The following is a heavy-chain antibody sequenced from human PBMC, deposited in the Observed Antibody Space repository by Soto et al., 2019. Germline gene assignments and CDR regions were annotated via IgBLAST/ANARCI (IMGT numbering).Heavy chain of an antibody. Sequence: ASVKVSCKASGYTFTSYDINWVRQATGQGLEWMGWMNPNSGNTGYAQKFQGRVTMTRNTSISTAYMELSSLRSEDTAVYYCARGVREVGAPDDAFEIWGQGTMVTVSS. CDR1: GYTFTSYD. CDR3: ARGVREVGAPDDAFEI. V-gene: IGHV1-8*01. D-gene: IGHD1-26*01. CDR2: MNPNSGNT. J-gene: IGHJ3*02.